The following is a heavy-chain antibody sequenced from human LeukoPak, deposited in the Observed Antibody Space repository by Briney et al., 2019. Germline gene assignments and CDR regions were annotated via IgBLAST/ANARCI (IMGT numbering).Heavy chain of an antibody. CDR3: VRDVSRRMGMDV. V-gene: IGHV3-23*01. CDR1: GFTYNSYA. CDR2: ISGSGGST. Sequence: GESVKLSCAASGFTYNSYAMIWLRQAPGKGLQLVSAISGSGGSTYYADSVKGRFTISRDNPKNSLYLQMNSLRAEDTAVYYCVRDVSRRMGMDVCGQGTTVTVSS. D-gene: IGHD2-15*01. J-gene: IGHJ6*02.